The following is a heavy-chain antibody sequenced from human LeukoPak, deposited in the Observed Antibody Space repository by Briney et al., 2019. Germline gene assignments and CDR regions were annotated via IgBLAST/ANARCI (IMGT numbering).Heavy chain of an antibody. CDR2: ISGSGGDT. J-gene: IGHJ6*03. CDR1: GFTFGSYA. Sequence: GGSLRLSCAASGFTFGSYAMSWVRQAPGKGLEWVSTISGSGGDTDYADSVKGRFTISRDNSKTTLYLQMNSLRVEDTAVFYCTKNRGHCTYGVCHGYYYMDVWGKGTTVTVSS. CDR3: TKNRGHCTYGVCHGYYYMDV. D-gene: IGHD2-8*01. V-gene: IGHV3-23*01.